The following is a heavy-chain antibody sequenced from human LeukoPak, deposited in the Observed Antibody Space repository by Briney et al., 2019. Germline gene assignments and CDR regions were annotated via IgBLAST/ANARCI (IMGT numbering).Heavy chain of an antibody. V-gene: IGHV3-23*01. J-gene: IGHJ4*02. CDR3: AKGLGDGGPSIFDY. CDR2: ISGSGGNT. D-gene: IGHD4-23*01. CDR1: GFTFSSSG. Sequence: PGGSLRLSCAASGFTFSSSGMSWVRQAPGKGLEWVSAISGSGGNTLYADSVKGRCTISRDNSKNTLYLQMNSLRAEDTAVYYCAKGLGDGGPSIFDYWGQGTLVTVSS.